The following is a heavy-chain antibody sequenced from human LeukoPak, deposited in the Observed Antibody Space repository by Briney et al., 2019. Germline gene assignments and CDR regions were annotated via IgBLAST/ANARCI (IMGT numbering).Heavy chain of an antibody. CDR1: AYSISSGYY. CDR3: ATNVTYSFDN. CDR2: IHHGGST. D-gene: IGHD2-21*02. V-gene: IGHV4-38-2*01. Sequence: KSSETLSLTCAVSAYSISSGYYWGWIRPPPGKGLEWIGSIHHGGSTYYNPSLKSRITISIDRSKNQCSLKLNSVTAADSAVYYCATNVTYSFDNWGQGTLVTVSS. J-gene: IGHJ4*02.